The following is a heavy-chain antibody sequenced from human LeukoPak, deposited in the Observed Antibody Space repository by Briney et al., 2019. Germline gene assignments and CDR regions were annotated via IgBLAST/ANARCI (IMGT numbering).Heavy chain of an antibody. CDR1: GGSFSGYY. J-gene: IGHJ4*02. V-gene: IGHV4-34*01. D-gene: IGHD5-18*01. Sequence: SETLSLTCAVYGGSFSGYYWSWIRQPPGKGLEWFGEINHSGSTNYNPSLKSRVTISVDTSKNQFSLKLSSVTAADTAVYYCARVVRGYSYGSWYFDYWGQGTLVTVSS. CDR2: INHSGST. CDR3: ARVVRGYSYGSWYFDY.